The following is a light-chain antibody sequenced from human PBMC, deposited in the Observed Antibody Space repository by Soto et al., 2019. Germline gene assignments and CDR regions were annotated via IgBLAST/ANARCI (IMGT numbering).Light chain of an antibody. Sequence: VITRSSATLYVSLGERATLSCRASQSINSNLAWYQQKPGQAPRLLMFRASIRAAGFPARFSGSGSGTEFNITISSLQSDDSAVYYCQQYNNWPRATSVGGTKVDIK. CDR2: RAS. CDR3: QQYNNWPRAT. CDR1: QSINSN. J-gene: IGKJ4*01. V-gene: IGKV3-15*01.